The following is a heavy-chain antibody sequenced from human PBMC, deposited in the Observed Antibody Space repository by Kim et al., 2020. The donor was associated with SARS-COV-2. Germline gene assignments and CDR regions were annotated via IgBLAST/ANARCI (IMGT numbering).Heavy chain of an antibody. V-gene: IGHV3-7*03. Sequence: VDSVKGRFTISRDNAKNSVYLQMNILRADDTAVYYCARVRRSGTTDWFDPWGQGTLVTVSS. D-gene: IGHD1-1*01. J-gene: IGHJ5*02. CDR3: ARVRRSGTTDWFDP.